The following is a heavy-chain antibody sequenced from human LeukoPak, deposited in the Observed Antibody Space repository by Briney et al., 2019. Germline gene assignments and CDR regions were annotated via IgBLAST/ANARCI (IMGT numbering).Heavy chain of an antibody. CDR1: GGSFSGDY. V-gene: IGHV4-34*01. CDR2: INHSGST. CDR3: ARGEVAAAGRSHNDY. J-gene: IGHJ4*02. D-gene: IGHD6-13*01. Sequence: PSETLSLTLSVYGGSFSGDYCSWIRQPPGKGLEWIGGINHSGSTNYNPSLKSRVTISVDTSKNQFSLKLSSVTAADPAVYYCARGEVAAAGRSHNDYWGQGTLVTVSS.